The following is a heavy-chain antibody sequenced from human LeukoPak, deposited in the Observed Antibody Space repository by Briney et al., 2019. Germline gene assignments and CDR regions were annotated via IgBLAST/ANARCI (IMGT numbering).Heavy chain of an antibody. D-gene: IGHD3-22*01. CDR2: INSDGSST. J-gene: IGHJ6*02. CDR1: GFTFSSYW. Sequence: GGSLRLSCAASGFTFSSYWMHWVRQAPGKGLVWVSRINSDGSSTSYADSVKGRFTISRDNAKSTLYLQMNSLRAEDTAVYYCASTDDSSGYYYGPPPHTYYYYGMDVWGQGTTVTVSS. V-gene: IGHV3-74*01. CDR3: ASTDDSSGYYYGPPPHTYYYYGMDV.